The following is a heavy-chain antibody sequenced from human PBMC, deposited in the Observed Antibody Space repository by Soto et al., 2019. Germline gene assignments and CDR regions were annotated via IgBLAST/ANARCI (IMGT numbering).Heavy chain of an antibody. CDR1: GFTSHDYA. D-gene: IGHD3-10*01. CDR2: IYWGSNKI. J-gene: IGHJ6*02. CDR3: VKDVSPGGADV. Sequence: EVQLVESGGGLVQPGRSLRLSCVASGFTSHDYAMHWVRQTPGKGLEWVSGIYWGSNKIAYADSVKGRFTISRDNAKNSLFLQMNSLSADDTALYYCVKDVSPGGADVWGQGTTVTVSS. V-gene: IGHV3-9*02.